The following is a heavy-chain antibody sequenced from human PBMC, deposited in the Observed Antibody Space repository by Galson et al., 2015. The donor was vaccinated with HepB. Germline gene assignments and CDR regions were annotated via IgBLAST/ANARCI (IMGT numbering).Heavy chain of an antibody. J-gene: IGHJ5*02. CDR2: INHSGST. CDR3: ARVDYYDSSDPSWFDP. CDR1: GGSFSGYY. V-gene: IGHV4-34*01. Sequence: SETLSLTCAVYGGSFSGYYWSWIRQPPWKGLEWIGEINHSGSTNYNPSLKSRVTISVDTSKNQFSLKLSSVTAADTAVYYCARVDYYDSSDPSWFDPWGQGTLVTVSS. D-gene: IGHD3-22*01.